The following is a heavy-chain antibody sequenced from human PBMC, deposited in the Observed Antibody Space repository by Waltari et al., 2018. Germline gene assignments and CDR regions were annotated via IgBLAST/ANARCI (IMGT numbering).Heavy chain of an antibody. D-gene: IGHD6-13*01. CDR2: INSDGSST. Sequence: EVQLVESGGGLVQPGGSLRLSCAASGFTFSSYWMHWVRQAPGKGLVWFSRINSDGSSTSDADSVKGRVTISRDNAKNTLYLQMNSLRAEDTAVYYCARVDSSWFLDYWGQGTLVTVSS. J-gene: IGHJ4*02. CDR3: ARVDSSWFLDY. V-gene: IGHV3-74*01. CDR1: GFTFSSYW.